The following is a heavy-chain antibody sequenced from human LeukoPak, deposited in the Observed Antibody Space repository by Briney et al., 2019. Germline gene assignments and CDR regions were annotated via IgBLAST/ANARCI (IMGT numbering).Heavy chain of an antibody. CDR2: IYTSGST. CDR1: GGSISRYY. V-gene: IGHV4-4*07. CDR3: ARSYCSSTSCYLYYFDY. Sequence: KPSETLSLTCAVSGGSISRYYLSWLRQPAGKGLEWIGRIYTSGSTNYNPSLKSRVTMSVDTSKNQFSLKLSSVTAADTAVYYCARSYCSSTSCYLYYFDYWGQGTLVTVSS. J-gene: IGHJ4*02. D-gene: IGHD2-2*01.